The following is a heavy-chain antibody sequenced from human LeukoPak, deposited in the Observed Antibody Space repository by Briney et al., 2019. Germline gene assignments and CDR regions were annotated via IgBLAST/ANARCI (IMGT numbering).Heavy chain of an antibody. J-gene: IGHJ4*02. CDR1: GGSISSGVYY. D-gene: IGHD3-10*01. CDR2: VYYSGST. CDR3: ARRGVTQKYFDY. Sequence: SETLSLTCTVSGGSISSGVYYWSWIRQHPGKGLEWIGYVYYSGSTYYNPSLKSRVTISVDTSKNQFSLKLSSVTAADTAVYYCARRGVTQKYFDYWGQGTLVTVSS. V-gene: IGHV4-31*03.